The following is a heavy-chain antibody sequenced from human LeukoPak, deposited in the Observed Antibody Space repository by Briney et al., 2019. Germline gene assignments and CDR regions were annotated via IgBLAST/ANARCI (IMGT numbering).Heavy chain of an antibody. V-gene: IGHV3-73*01. J-gene: IGHJ4*02. CDR1: GFTFSNYA. CDR2: IRTKLRNYAT. CDR3: TTYISGHY. Sequence: GGSLRLSCAASGFTFSNYAMSWVRQASGRGLEWVGRIRTKLRNYATAYAASVKGRFTISRDDSGDTAYLQMNSLKTEDTAVYYCTTYISGHYWGQGTLVTVSS. D-gene: IGHD1-20*01.